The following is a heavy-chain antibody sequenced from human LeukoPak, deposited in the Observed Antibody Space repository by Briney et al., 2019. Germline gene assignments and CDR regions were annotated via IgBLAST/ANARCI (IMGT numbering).Heavy chain of an antibody. D-gene: IGHD6-13*01. V-gene: IGHV1-46*01. J-gene: IGHJ4*02. CDR2: INPSGGST. CDR1: GYTFTSYH. CDR3: ARDPVGFRIAAAGPGFDY. Sequence: ASVKVSCKASGYTFTSYHMHWVRQAPGQGLEWMGIINPSGGSTRYAQKFQGRVTMTRDMSTSTVYMELSSLRSEDTAVYYCARDPVGFRIAAAGPGFDYWGLGTLVTVSS.